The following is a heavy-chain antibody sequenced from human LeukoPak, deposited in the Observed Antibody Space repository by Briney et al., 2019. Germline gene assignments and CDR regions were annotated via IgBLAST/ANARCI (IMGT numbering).Heavy chain of an antibody. J-gene: IGHJ4*02. V-gene: IGHV4-30-4*01. CDR3: AREGAYCGGDCYLDY. CDR2: IYSSGGT. D-gene: IGHD2-21*02. CDR1: GGSISSGDYY. Sequence: SQTLSLTCTVSGGSISSGDYYWSWIRQPPGKGLEWIGYIYSSGGTYYNPSLKSRVTISLDTSENQVSLKLSSVTAADTAVYYCAREGAYCGGDCYLDYWGQGTLVTVSS.